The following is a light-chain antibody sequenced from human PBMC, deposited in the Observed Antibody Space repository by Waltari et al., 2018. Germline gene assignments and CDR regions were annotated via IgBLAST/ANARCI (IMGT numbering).Light chain of an antibody. V-gene: IGKV4-1*01. CDR1: PSVLYSTNNKNY. CDR3: QQFYSLPVT. J-gene: IGKJ4*01. CDR2: WAS. Sequence: DIVMTQSPDSLAVSLGERAPINCKSSPSVLYSTNNKNYVAWYQQKPGQPPKLLVYWASTRESGVPDRVSGSGSGTDFSLTISSLQAEDVAVYYCQQFYSLPVTFGGGTNVEIK.